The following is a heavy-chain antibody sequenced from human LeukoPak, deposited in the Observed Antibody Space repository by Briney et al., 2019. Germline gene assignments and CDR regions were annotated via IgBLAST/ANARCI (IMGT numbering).Heavy chain of an antibody. Sequence: GESLKISCKGSGYSFTSYWIGWVRQMPGKGLEWMGIIYPGDSDTRYSPSFQGQVTISADKSISTAYLQRSSLKASDTAMYYCASWGYSSGWYDAFGIWGQGTMVTVSS. CDR1: GYSFTSYW. J-gene: IGHJ3*02. CDR3: ASWGYSSGWYDAFGI. CDR2: IYPGDSDT. D-gene: IGHD6-19*01. V-gene: IGHV5-51*01.